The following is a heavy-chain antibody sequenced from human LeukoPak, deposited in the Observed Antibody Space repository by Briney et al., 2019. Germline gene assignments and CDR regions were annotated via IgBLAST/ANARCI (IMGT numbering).Heavy chain of an antibody. CDR2: MYSSGTT. J-gene: IGHJ6*03. CDR1: GGSISITRYY. Sequence: PSETLSLTCTVSGGSISITRYYWGWIRQPPGEGLEWIASMYSSGTTYYNPSLKSRVTISVDTSKNQFSLKLSSVTAADTAVYYCARGIQLWGYYMDVWGKGTTVTISS. CDR3: ARGIQLWGYYMDV. V-gene: IGHV4-39*07. D-gene: IGHD5-18*01.